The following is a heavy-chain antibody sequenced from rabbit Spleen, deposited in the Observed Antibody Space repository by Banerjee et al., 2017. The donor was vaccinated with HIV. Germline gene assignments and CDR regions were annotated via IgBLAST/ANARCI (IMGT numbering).Heavy chain of an antibody. J-gene: IGHJ3*01. V-gene: IGHV1S40*01. Sequence: QSLEESGGDLVKPGASLTLTCTASGLDFSSSDWIYWVRQAPGKGLEWIGYIDPIFGITYFANWAKGRFTISKTSSTTVTLQMTRLTAADTATYFCAREKSGNHGHDLWGQGTLVPV. CDR3: AREKSGNHGHDL. CDR2: IDPIFGIT. CDR1: GLDFSSSDW. D-gene: IGHD3-1*01.